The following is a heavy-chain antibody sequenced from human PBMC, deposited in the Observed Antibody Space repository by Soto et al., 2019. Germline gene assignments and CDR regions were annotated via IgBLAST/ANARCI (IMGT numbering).Heavy chain of an antibody. CDR3: AIPVAGTDF. CDR2: ISGSGGST. D-gene: IGHD6-19*01. V-gene: IGHV3-23*01. CDR1: GFTFTSYA. Sequence: GGSLRLSCAASGFTFTSYAMSWVRQAPGKGLDWVSTISGSGGSTYYAGSVKGRFTISRDNSMNTLYLQMNSLRAEDTAVYYCAIPVAGTDFWGQGTLVTVSS. J-gene: IGHJ4*02.